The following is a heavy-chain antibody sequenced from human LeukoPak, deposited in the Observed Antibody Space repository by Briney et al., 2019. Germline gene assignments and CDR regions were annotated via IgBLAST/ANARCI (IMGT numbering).Heavy chain of an antibody. CDR2: INHSGST. D-gene: IGHD4-17*01. J-gene: IGHJ4*02. Sequence: PSETLSLTCAVYGGSFSGYYWSWIRQPPGKGLEWIGEINHSGSTNYNPSLKSRVTISVDTSKNQFSLKLSSVTAADTAVYYCATNHPKIHDYGDLDYWGQGTLVTVSS. V-gene: IGHV4-34*01. CDR3: ATNHPKIHDYGDLDY. CDR1: GGSFSGYY.